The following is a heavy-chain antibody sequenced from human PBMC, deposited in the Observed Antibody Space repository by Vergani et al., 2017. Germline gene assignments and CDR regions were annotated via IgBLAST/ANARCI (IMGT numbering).Heavy chain of an antibody. Sequence: QVQLVQSGAEVKKPWASVKVSCKASGYTFTGYYMHWVRQAPGQGLEWMGWINPNSGGTNYAQKFQGRVTMTRDTSISTAYMELSRLRSDDTAVYYCARDPLSSGYNLGNYYGMDVWGQGTTFTVSS. CDR3: ARDPLSSGYNLGNYYGMDV. J-gene: IGHJ6*02. D-gene: IGHD3-22*01. CDR1: GYTFTGYY. V-gene: IGHV1-2*02. CDR2: INPNSGGT.